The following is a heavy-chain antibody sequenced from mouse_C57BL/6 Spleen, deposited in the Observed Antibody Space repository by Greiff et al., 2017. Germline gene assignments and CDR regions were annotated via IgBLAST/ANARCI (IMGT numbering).Heavy chain of an antibody. Sequence: DVQLQESGTVLARPGASVKMSCKTSGYTFTSYWMHWVKQRPGQGLEWMGAVYPGNSDTSYNQKFKGKAKRTAVPSASTAYMELSSLTNAYSAVYYCYCGSSRYYAMDYWGQGTSVTVAS. CDR1: GYTFTSYW. CDR3: YCGSSRYYAMDY. V-gene: IGHV1-5*01. D-gene: IGHD1-1*01. J-gene: IGHJ4*01. CDR2: VYPGNSDT.